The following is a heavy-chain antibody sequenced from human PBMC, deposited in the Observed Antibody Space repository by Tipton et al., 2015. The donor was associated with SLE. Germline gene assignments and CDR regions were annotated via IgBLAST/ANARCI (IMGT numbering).Heavy chain of an antibody. CDR3: AGASWSYGFFDY. V-gene: IGHV3-53*01. CDR1: GFSVTNNY. J-gene: IGHJ4*02. D-gene: IGHD3-10*01. Sequence: GSLRLSCAASGFSVTNNYMSWVRQAPGKGLEWVSVIYVPGDTYYADSVKGRFTISRDNSKNTVYLDMLSLRADDTAMYYRAGASWSYGFFDYWGQGTLVTVSP. CDR2: IYVPGDT.